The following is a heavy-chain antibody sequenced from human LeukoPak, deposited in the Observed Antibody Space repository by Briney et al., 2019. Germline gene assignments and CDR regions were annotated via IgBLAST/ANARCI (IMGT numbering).Heavy chain of an antibody. Sequence: RAGGSLRLSCAVSGFTFTSYAMSWVRQAPGKGLEWVSAISGSGGSTCYADSVKGRFTIARDNSKNTLYLQMNSLRGEDTAVYYCAKERASSNWKGMDVWGQGATVTVSS. J-gene: IGHJ6*02. V-gene: IGHV3-23*01. CDR2: ISGSGGST. CDR3: AKERASSNWKGMDV. D-gene: IGHD6-13*01. CDR1: GFTFTSYA.